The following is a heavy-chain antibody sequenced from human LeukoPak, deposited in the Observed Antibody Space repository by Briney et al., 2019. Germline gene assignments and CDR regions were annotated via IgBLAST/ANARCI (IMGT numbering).Heavy chain of an antibody. V-gene: IGHV3-53*01. Sequence: GGSLRLSCAASGFTVSNNYMSWVRQAPGKGLEWVSVIYSGGSTYYADSVKGRFTISRDNSKNTLYLQMNSLRAEDTAVYYCAKDGVRYGSGSYYFDYWGQGTLVTVSS. CDR1: GFTVSNNY. CDR3: AKDGVRYGSGSYYFDY. J-gene: IGHJ4*02. D-gene: IGHD3-10*01. CDR2: IYSGGST.